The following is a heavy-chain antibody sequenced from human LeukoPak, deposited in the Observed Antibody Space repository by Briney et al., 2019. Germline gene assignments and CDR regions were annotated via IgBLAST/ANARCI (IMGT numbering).Heavy chain of an antibody. Sequence: ASVKVSCKASGYTFTSYDINWVRQATGQGLEWMGWMNPNSGNTGYAQKFQSRVTITRNTSISTAYMELSSLRSEDTAVYYCARGGTAKSYDSGSYYIGWFDPWGQGTLVTVSS. V-gene: IGHV1-8*03. CDR1: GYTFTSYD. D-gene: IGHD3-10*01. J-gene: IGHJ5*02. CDR3: ARGGTAKSYDSGSYYIGWFDP. CDR2: MNPNSGNT.